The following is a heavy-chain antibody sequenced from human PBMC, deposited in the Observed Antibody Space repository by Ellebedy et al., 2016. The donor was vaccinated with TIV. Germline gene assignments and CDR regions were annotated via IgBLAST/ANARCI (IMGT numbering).Heavy chain of an antibody. J-gene: IGHJ4*02. D-gene: IGHD6-19*01. CDR1: GFTFSNYA. CDR2: ISGSGDSP. V-gene: IGHV3-23*01. Sequence: PGGSLRLSCAASGFTFSNYAMSWVRQAPGKGLEWVLTISGSGDSPHYADSVKGRFTISRDTSKNTLYLKMNSLRAEDTAVYYCAKDRFSSAWYGGYFDYWGQGTLVTVSS. CDR3: AKDRFSSAWYGGYFDY.